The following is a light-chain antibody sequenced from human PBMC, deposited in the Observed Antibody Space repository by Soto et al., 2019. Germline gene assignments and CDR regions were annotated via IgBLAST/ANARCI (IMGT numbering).Light chain of an antibody. Sequence: DTQMTQSPSTLSESVGDRVTITCRASQSISSWLAWYQQKPGKAPKLLIYKASTLHSGVPSSFSGRGSGTEFTLTIRSLQPDDFATYSCQPYDSYPLTFGEGTKVEIK. CDR1: QSISSW. J-gene: IGKJ4*01. CDR3: QPYDSYPLT. V-gene: IGKV1-5*03. CDR2: KAS.